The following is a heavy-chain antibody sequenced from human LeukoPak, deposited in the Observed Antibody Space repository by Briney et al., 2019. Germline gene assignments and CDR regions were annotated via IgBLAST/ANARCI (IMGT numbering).Heavy chain of an antibody. CDR1: GYTFTGYY. D-gene: IGHD5-18*01. CDR3: ARAIIRGYSYGYLGY. CDR2: INPNSGGT. V-gene: IGHV1-2*02. J-gene: IGHJ4*02. Sequence: ASVKVSCKASGYTFTGYYMHWVRQAPGQGLEWMGWINPNSGGTNYAQKFQGGVTMTRDTSISTAYMELSRLRSDDTAVYYCARAIIRGYSYGYLGYWGQGTLVTVSS.